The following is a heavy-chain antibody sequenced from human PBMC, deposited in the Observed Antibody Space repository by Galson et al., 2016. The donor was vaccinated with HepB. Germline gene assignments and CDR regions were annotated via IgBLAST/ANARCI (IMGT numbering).Heavy chain of an antibody. CDR1: GGTFSTSA. CDR2: IIPIFSVA. CDR3: ARPSSSGWYYFDY. V-gene: IGHV1-69*10. J-gene: IGHJ4*02. D-gene: IGHD6-19*01. Sequence: SVKVSCKASGGTFSTSAITWVRQAPGQGLEWMGGIIPIFSVANYAQKFQDRVTITADKSTSTAYMELCGLRSEDTAVYYCARPSSSGWYYFDYWGQGTLVTVSS.